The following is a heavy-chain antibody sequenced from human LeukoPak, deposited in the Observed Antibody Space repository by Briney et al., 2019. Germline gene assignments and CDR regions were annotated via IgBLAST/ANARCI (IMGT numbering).Heavy chain of an antibody. CDR3: ARQIAAPGNYYYYMDV. J-gene: IGHJ6*03. D-gene: IGHD6-13*01. Sequence: PSETLSLTCTVSGGSISSSYWTWIRQPPGKGLEWIGYIYTSGSTDYNPSLKSRVTISVDTSKNQFSLKLTSVTAADMAMYYCARQIAAPGNYYYYMDVWGKGTTVTVSS. V-gene: IGHV4-4*09. CDR1: GGSISSSY. CDR2: IYTSGST.